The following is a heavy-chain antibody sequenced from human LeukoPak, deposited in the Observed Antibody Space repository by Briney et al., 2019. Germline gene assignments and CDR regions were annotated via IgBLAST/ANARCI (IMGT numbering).Heavy chain of an antibody. CDR2: IFYSGST. Sequence: SETLSLTCTVSGDSISSSSYYWGWIRQPPGKGLEWIGSIFYSGSTYYNPSLKSRVTISVDTSKNHFSLNLSSVTAADTAVYYCARTYCTNGVCYFGYYFDYWGQGTLVTVSS. CDR3: ARTYCTNGVCYFGYYFDY. J-gene: IGHJ4*02. V-gene: IGHV4-39*07. CDR1: GDSISSSSYY. D-gene: IGHD2-8*01.